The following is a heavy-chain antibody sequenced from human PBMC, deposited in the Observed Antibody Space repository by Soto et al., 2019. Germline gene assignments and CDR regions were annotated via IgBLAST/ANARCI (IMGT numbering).Heavy chain of an antibody. J-gene: IGHJ4*02. V-gene: IGHV1-18*01. CDR1: GYTFTSYH. CDR2: ISAYNTNT. CDR3: ARDTPPTDY. Sequence: QVQLVQSGAEVKKPGASVKVSCKTSGYTFTSYHISWVRQAPGQGLEWMGWISAYNTNTNYAQKFQGRVTMTTDALTSSAYMELRSLRSDDTAVYYCARDTPPTDYWGQGTLVTVSS.